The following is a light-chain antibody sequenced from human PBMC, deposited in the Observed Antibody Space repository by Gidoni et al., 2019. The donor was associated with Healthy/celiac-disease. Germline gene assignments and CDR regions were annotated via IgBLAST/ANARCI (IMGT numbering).Light chain of an antibody. CDR2: SNN. CDR3: AAWDDSLNGVV. J-gene: IGLJ2*01. V-gene: IGLV1-44*01. Sequence: QSVLTQPPSASRTPGQRVTLSCSGSSSNIGSNTVNWYQQRPGTAPKLLIYSNNQRPAGVPDRFSGSKSGTSASLAISGLQSEDEADYYCAAWDDSLNGVVFGGGTKLTVL. CDR1: SSNIGSNT.